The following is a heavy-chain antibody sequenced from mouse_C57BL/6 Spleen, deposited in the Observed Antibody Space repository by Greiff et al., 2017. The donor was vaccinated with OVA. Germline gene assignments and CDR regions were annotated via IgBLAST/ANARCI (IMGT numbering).Heavy chain of an antibody. CDR1: GYTFTDYN. CDR3: ARGTTVEGFDV. V-gene: IGHV1-18*01. CDR2: INPNNGGT. Sequence: VQLQQSGPELVKPGASVKIPCKASGYTFTDYNMDWVKQSHGKSLEWIGDINPNNGGTIYHQKFKGKATLTVDKSSSTAYMELRSLTSEDTAVYYCARGTTVEGFDVWGTGTTVTVSS. D-gene: IGHD1-1*01. J-gene: IGHJ1*03.